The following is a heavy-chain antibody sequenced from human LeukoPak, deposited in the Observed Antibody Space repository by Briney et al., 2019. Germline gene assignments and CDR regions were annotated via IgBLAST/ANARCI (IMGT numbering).Heavy chain of an antibody. Sequence: PSQTLSLTCTVSGGSISSGGYYWSWIRPHPGKGLEWIGYIYYSGSTYYNPSLKRRVTIPVDSSKNQFSLKLSSVTAADTAVYYCATVSLIVAAIDYCGHGNLVTVSS. J-gene: IGHJ4*01. CDR3: ATVSLIVAAIDY. CDR2: IYYSGST. V-gene: IGHV4-31*03. CDR1: GGSISSGGYY. D-gene: IGHD2-15*01.